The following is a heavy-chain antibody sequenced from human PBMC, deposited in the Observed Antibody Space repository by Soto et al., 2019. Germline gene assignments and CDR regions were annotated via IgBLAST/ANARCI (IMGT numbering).Heavy chain of an antibody. Sequence: QLQLQESGPGLVKPSETLSLTCTVSGGSISSSSYYWGWIRPPPGQGLEWIGSIYYSGSTYYNPSLKSRVTISVDTSKNQFSLKLSSVTAADTAVYYCARHLIQLWSPLDYWGQGTLVTVSS. D-gene: IGHD5-18*01. CDR1: GGSISSSSYY. CDR2: IYYSGST. J-gene: IGHJ4*02. V-gene: IGHV4-39*01. CDR3: ARHLIQLWSPLDY.